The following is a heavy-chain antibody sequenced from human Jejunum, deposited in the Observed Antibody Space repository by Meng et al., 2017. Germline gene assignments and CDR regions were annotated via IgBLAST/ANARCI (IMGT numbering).Heavy chain of an antibody. V-gene: IGHV1-3*01. Sequence: VQLVQSGAEVRKPGASVKVSCKASGYTFTDYVIHWVRQAPGQRLEWMGWITAGNGNTKYSQKFQGRVTITRDTSASTAYMELSSLRFEDTAVYYCARDMPYSSGSFDFWGQGTLVTVSS. CDR2: ITAGNGNT. J-gene: IGHJ4*02. D-gene: IGHD3-10*01. CDR3: ARDMPYSSGSFDF. CDR1: GYTFTDYV.